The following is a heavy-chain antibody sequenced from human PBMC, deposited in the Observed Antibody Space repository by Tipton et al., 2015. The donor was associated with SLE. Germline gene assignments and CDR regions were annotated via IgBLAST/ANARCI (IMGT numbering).Heavy chain of an antibody. J-gene: IGHJ4*02. D-gene: IGHD1-26*01. CDR2: INHSGST. V-gene: IGHV4-34*01. CDR1: GGSSSGYY. CDR3: ARVSASLVGATGYYFDY. Sequence: TLSLTCAVYGGSSSGYYWSWIRQPPGKGLEWIGEINHSGSTNYNPSLKSRVTISVDTSKNQFSLKLSSVTAADTAVYYCARVSASLVGATGYYFDYWGQGTLVTVSS.